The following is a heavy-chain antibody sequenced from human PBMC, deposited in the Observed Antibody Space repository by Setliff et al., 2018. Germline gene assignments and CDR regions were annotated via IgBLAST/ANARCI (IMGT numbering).Heavy chain of an antibody. Sequence: SETLSLTCAVSGYSISSGFYWGWIRQPPGKGLEWIGRIYYRRDTYYNASLRGRLTISVDTAQNQLSLRLTSVTAADTAVYYCARTGTYRYFDYWGQGALVTVSS. CDR3: ARTGTYRYFDY. D-gene: IGHD1-1*01. CDR2: IYYRRDT. V-gene: IGHV4-38-2*01. J-gene: IGHJ4*02. CDR1: GYSISSGFY.